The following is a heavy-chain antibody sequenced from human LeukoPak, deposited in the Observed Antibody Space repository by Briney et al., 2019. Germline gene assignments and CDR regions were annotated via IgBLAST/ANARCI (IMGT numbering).Heavy chain of an antibody. CDR3: ARDWGVEGRPGYMDV. CDR1: GGSISSSSYY. D-gene: IGHD6-6*01. CDR2: IYYSGST. J-gene: IGHJ6*03. V-gene: IGHV4-39*07. Sequence: SETLSLTCTVSGGSISSSSYYWGWIRQPPGKGLECIGSIYYSGSTYYNPSLKSRVTISVDTSKNEFSLKLSSVTAADTAVYFCARDWGVEGRPGYMDVWGKGTTVTVSS.